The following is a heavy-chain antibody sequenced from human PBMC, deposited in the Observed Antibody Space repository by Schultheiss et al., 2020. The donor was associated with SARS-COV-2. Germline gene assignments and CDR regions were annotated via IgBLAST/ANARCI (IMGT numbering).Heavy chain of an antibody. Sequence: SQTLSLTCTVSGGSISSYYWSWIRQPPGKGLEWIGEINHSGSTNYNPSLKSRVTISVDTSKNQFSLKLSSVTAADTAVYCCARLGVPAAMHAFDIWGQGTMVTVSS. J-gene: IGHJ3*02. CDR3: ARLGVPAAMHAFDI. V-gene: IGHV4-59*08. CDR2: INHSGST. D-gene: IGHD2-2*01. CDR1: GGSISSYY.